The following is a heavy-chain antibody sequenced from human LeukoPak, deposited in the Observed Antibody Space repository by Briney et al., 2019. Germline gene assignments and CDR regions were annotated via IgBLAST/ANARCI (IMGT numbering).Heavy chain of an antibody. J-gene: IGHJ4*02. V-gene: IGHV3-30*03. CDR3: ARDLYDLLDY. D-gene: IGHD5/OR15-5a*01. CDR1: GFTFSSYG. CDR2: ISYDGSNK. Sequence: GRSLRLSCAASGFTFSSYGMHWVRQAPGKGLEWVAVISYDGSNKYYADSVKGRFTISRDNSKNTLYLQMNSLRAEDTAVYYCARDLYDLLDYWGQGTLVTVSS.